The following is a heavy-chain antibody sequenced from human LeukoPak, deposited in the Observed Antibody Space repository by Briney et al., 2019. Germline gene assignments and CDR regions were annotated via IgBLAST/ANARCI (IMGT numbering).Heavy chain of an antibody. V-gene: IGHV3-7*01. CDR1: GIIFGDNG. CDR3: ARDLAAWDV. CDR2: INPDGSEK. J-gene: IGHJ6*04. Sequence: GGSLRLSCTASGIIFGDNGMSWVRQAPGKGLEWVANINPDGSEKYSVDSVTGRFTISRDNAENTMFLQMNSLRAEDSAIYYCARDLAAWDVWGKGTTVTVSS.